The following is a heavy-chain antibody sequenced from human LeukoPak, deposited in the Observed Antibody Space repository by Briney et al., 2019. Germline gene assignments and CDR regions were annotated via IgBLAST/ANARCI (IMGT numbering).Heavy chain of an antibody. Sequence: GASVTVSCTASGGTFNIYAVSWVRQAPGQGLEWMGRIIPILGIVNYAQKFQGRVTITADKSTSTAYMELSSLRSEDTAVYYCARGEADSGSYADYWGQGTLVTVSS. CDR1: GGTFNIYA. CDR2: IIPILGIV. J-gene: IGHJ4*02. CDR3: ARGEADSGSYADY. V-gene: IGHV1-69*04. D-gene: IGHD1-26*01.